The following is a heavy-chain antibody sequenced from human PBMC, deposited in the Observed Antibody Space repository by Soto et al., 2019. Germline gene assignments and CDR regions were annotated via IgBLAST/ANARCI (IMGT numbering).Heavy chain of an antibody. V-gene: IGHV1-2*02. J-gene: IGHJ4*02. CDR3: TRGPSSGAFDY. Sequence: QVQLVQSGAEVKKPGASVKVSCKASGYTFTEYYMHWMRQAPGQGLEWMGWINPTNGDTNYAHNFQDRVPMTRDASISTAYMELSSLTSDDTAVYYCTRGPSSGAFDYWGQGSLVAVSS. CDR1: GYTFTEYY. CDR2: INPTNGDT. D-gene: IGHD3-22*01.